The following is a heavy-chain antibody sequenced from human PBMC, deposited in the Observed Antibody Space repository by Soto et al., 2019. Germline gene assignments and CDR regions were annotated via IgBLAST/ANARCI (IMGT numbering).Heavy chain of an antibody. CDR2: IRPDGSEK. J-gene: IGHJ4*02. CDR3: ASTKHCSY. CDR1: GFNFGGYW. Sequence: EVQLVESGGGLVQSGESLRLSCSASGFNFGGYWMNWVRQAPGKGLEWVANIRPDGSEKNYADSVKGRFTISRDNAKNSLYLQMNNLRADDTAVYYCASTKHCSYWGQGALVTVSS. D-gene: IGHD2-21*02. V-gene: IGHV3-7*05.